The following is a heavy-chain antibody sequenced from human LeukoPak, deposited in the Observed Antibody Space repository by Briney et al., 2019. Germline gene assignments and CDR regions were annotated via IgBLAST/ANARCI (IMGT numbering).Heavy chain of an antibody. J-gene: IGHJ5*02. CDR3: ARARDWSAGSWFDP. V-gene: IGHV4-59*01. CDR2: IFYRGAT. D-gene: IGHD3/OR15-3a*01. Sequence: PSETLSLTCIVSSGFISSYYWNWIRQPPGKGLEWIGNIFYRGATNYNPSLKSRVTMSVDTSKNQFSLKLYSVTAADTAMYYCARARDWSAGSWFDPWGQGILVTVSP. CDR1: SGFISSYY.